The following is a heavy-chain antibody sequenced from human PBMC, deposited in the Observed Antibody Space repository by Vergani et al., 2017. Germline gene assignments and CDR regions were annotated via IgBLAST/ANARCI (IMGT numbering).Heavy chain of an antibody. D-gene: IGHD6-19*01. CDR2: ISSSSSYT. CDR3: ARDFDSSGWDHYYYYGMDV. CDR1: GFTFSDYY. Sequence: QVQLVESGGGVVQPGRSLRLSCAASGFTFSDYYMSWIRQAPGKGLEWVSYISSSSSYTNYADSVKGRFTISRDNAKNSLYLQMNSLRAEDTAVYYCARDFDSSGWDHYYYYGMDVWGQGTTVTVSS. J-gene: IGHJ6*02. V-gene: IGHV3-11*05.